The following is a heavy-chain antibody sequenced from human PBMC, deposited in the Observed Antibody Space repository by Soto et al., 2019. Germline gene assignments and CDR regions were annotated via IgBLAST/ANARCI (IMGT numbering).Heavy chain of an antibody. V-gene: IGHV1-18*01. J-gene: IGHJ4*02. D-gene: IGHD6-6*01. Sequence: SCKASGYTFTSYGISWVREAPGQGLEWMGWISAYNGNTNYAQKLQGRVTMTTDTSTSTAYMELRSLRSDDTAVYYCARVGSSSGLLSSHYWGQGTLVTVSS. CDR3: ARVGSSSGLLSSHY. CDR1: GYTFTSYG. CDR2: ISAYNGNT.